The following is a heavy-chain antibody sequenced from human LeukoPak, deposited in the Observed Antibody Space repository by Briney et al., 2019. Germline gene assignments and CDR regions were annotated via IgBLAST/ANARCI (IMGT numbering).Heavy chain of an antibody. CDR1: GGSVSSGSYY. Sequence: SETLSLTCSVSGGSVSSGSYYWSWIRQPPGKGLEWIGYIYYSGSTNYNPSLKSRVTISVDTSKNQFSLKLSSVTAADTAVYYCARSIVAGTPTPYYYYGMDVWGQGTTVTVSS. D-gene: IGHD6-19*01. J-gene: IGHJ6*02. CDR3: ARSIVAGTPTPYYYYGMDV. V-gene: IGHV4-61*01. CDR2: IYYSGST.